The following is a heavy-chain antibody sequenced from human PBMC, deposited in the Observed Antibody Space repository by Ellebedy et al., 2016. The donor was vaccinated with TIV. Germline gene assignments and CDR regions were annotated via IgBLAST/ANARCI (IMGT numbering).Heavy chain of an antibody. V-gene: IGHV3-13*01. J-gene: IGHJ2*01. D-gene: IGHD3-10*01. CDR2: SGAAGDT. CDR3: ARGGPGGDNWFFGL. CDR1: GFSLTGSD. Sequence: GESLKISCAASGFSLTGSDLHWVRRPAGKGLEWVSASGAAGDTCYPDSVRGRFTISRESAKNSFYLQMNSLTAGDTAVYYCARGGPGGDNWFFGLWGRGTRVTVSS.